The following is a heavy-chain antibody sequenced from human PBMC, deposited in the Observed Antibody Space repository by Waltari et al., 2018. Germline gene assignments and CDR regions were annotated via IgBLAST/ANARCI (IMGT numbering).Heavy chain of an antibody. V-gene: IGHV3-49*03. CDR2: IRSKAYGGTT. CDR3: TRDRFKTD. CDR1: GLTLGDYA. J-gene: IGHJ4*02. D-gene: IGHD3-3*01. Sequence: EVQLVESGGGLVQPGRSLRLSCTASGLTLGDYAMSWFRQAPGKGLEWVGFIRSKAYGGTTEYAASVKGRFTISRDDSKSIAYLQMNSLKTEDTAVYYCTRDRFKTDWGQGTLVTVSS.